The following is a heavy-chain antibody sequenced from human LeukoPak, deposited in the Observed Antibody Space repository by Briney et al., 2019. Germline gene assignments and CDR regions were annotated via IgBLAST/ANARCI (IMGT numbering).Heavy chain of an antibody. D-gene: IGHD6-13*01. Sequence: GGSLRLSCAASGFTFSSYSMIRVRQAPGKGLEWVSSISSSSSYIYYADSVKGRFTISRDNAKNSLYLQMNILRAEDTAVYYCARDPIAAAEYNWFDPWGRGTLVTVSS. V-gene: IGHV3-21*01. J-gene: IGHJ5*02. CDR2: ISSSSSYI. CDR3: ARDPIAAAEYNWFDP. CDR1: GFTFSSYS.